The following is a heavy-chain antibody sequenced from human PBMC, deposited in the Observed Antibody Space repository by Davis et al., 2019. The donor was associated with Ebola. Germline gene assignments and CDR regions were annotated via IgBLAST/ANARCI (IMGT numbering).Heavy chain of an antibody. CDR3: ARTYYDFWSGYYTGNWFDP. CDR2: IYYSGST. D-gene: IGHD3-3*01. V-gene: IGHV4-59*08. J-gene: IGHJ5*02. Sequence: GSLRLSCTVSGGSISSYYWSWIRQPPGKGLEWIGYIYYSGSTNYNPSLKSRVTISVDTSKNQFSLKLSSVTAADTAVYYCARTYYDFWSGYYTGNWFDPWGQGTLVTVSS. CDR1: GGSISSYY.